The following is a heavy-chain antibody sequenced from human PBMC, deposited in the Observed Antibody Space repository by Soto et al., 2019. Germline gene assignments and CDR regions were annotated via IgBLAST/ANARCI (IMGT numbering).Heavy chain of an antibody. J-gene: IGHJ4*02. CDR3: ARGVAALFHR. Sequence: SETLSLTCAVYGGSFSGYYWSWIRQPPGKGLEWIGEINHSGSTNYNPSLKSRVTISVDTSKNQFSLKLSSVTAADTAVYYCARGVAALFHRWGQGTLVTISS. V-gene: IGHV4-34*01. CDR2: INHSGST. CDR1: GGSFSGYY. D-gene: IGHD6-6*01.